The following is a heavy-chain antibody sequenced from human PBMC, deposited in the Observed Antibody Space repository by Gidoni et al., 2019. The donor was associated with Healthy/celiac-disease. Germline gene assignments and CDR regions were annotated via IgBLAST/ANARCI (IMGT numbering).Heavy chain of an antibody. J-gene: IGHJ6*04. CDR1: GGSISSSSDS. CDR2: IYYSGST. Sequence: QRQLQESGPGLVKPSETLSLTCTVSGGSISSSSDSWGWVRQPPGKGLEWIGSIYYSGSTYSNPSLKSRVTISVDTSKNQFSLKLSSVTAADTAVYYCARYGTRRGLYYYYYGMDVWGKGTTVTVSS. CDR3: ARYGTRRGLYYYYYGMDV. D-gene: IGHD4-17*01. V-gene: IGHV4-39*01.